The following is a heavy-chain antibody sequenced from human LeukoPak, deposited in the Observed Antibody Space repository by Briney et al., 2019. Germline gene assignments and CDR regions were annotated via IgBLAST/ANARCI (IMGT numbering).Heavy chain of an antibody. CDR1: TSR. Sequence: ASVKVSCKATSRISWVRQAPGQGLEWMGWISAYNGNTNYAQKLQGRVTMTTDTSTSTAYMELRSLRSDDTAVYYCARDRATGYTHYFDYWGQGTLVTVSS. D-gene: IGHD1-26*01. CDR2: ISAYNGNT. J-gene: IGHJ4*02. CDR3: ARDRATGYTHYFDY. V-gene: IGHV1-18*01.